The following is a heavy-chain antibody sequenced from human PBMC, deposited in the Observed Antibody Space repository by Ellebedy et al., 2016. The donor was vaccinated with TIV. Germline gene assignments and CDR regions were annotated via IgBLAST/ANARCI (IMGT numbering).Heavy chain of an antibody. CDR1: GFSFGDYA. CDR2: IRTKASGGTT. J-gene: IGHJ6*02. V-gene: IGHV3-49*03. CDR3: TRGGGPPRYFDWPEQDV. Sequence: GESLKISXTASGFSFGDYAMNWFRQAPGKGLEWVGFIRTKASGGTTQYAASVKGRFTISRDDSKSIAYLQMNSLKTEDTAVYYCTRGGGPPRYFDWPEQDVWGQGTTVTVSS. D-gene: IGHD3-9*01.